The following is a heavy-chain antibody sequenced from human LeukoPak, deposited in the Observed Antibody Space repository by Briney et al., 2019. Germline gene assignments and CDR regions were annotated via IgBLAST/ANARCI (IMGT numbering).Heavy chain of an antibody. CDR3: ARDLGSSGPILGAFDI. Sequence: GGSLRLSCASSGFTFSSFGMNWVRQAPGKGLEWISSVSRSGSTIYYADSVKGRFTISRDNAKNSLYLQMNSLRAEDTAMYYCARDLGSSGPILGAFDIWGQGTMVTVSS. CDR1: GFTFSSFG. CDR2: VSRSGSTI. D-gene: IGHD3-22*01. V-gene: IGHV3-48*04. J-gene: IGHJ3*02.